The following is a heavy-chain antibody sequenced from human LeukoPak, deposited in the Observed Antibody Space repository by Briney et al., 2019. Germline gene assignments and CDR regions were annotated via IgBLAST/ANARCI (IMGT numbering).Heavy chain of an antibody. J-gene: IGHJ4*02. V-gene: IGHV3-30*02. CDR2: IRYDGSNK. D-gene: IGHD3-10*01. CDR1: GFTFSSYV. Sequence: GGSLRLSCAASGFTFSSYVMHWVRQAPGKGLEWVAFIRYDGSNKYYADSVKGRFTISRDNSKNTLYLQMNSLRAEDTAVYYCAKDPTLLWFGELCYFDYWGQGTLVTVSS. CDR3: AKDPTLLWFGELCYFDY.